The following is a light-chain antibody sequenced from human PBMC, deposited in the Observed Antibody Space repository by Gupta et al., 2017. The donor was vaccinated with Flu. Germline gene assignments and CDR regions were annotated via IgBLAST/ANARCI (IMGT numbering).Light chain of an antibody. CDR3: QQYNNWLMST. V-gene: IGKV3-15*01. Sequence: EIVMTQSPATLSVSPGERATLSCRASQSVSSNLAWYKQKPGQAPRLLIYGASTRDTGIPARFSGSGYGTELTLTISSRQLEDFAVYYCQQYNNWLMSTFGQGTXLEIK. CDR2: GAS. J-gene: IGKJ2*01. CDR1: QSVSSN.